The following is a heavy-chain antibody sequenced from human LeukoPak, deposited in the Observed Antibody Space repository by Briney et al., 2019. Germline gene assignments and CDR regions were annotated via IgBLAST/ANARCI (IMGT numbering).Heavy chain of an antibody. Sequence: PGGSLRLSCAASGFTFSSYAMHWVRQAPGMGLEYVSAISSNGGSTYYANSVKGRFTISRDNSKNTLYLQMGSLRAEDMAVYYCARGGGSYALNYWGQGTLVTVSS. J-gene: IGHJ4*02. V-gene: IGHV3-64*01. CDR2: ISSNGGST. CDR3: ARGGGSYALNY. D-gene: IGHD1-26*01. CDR1: GFTFSSYA.